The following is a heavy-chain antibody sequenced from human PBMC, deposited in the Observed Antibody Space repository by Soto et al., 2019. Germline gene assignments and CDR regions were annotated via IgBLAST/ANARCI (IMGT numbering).Heavy chain of an antibody. D-gene: IGHD6-19*01. CDR2: VYYSGST. CDR1: GGSVSSSSYY. J-gene: IGHJ5*02. CDR3: ARQSGTVAGTWWFDP. V-gene: IGHV4-39*01. Sequence: SETLSLTCTVSGGSVSSSSYYWGWVRQPPGKGLEWIGSVYYSGSTYYKPSLESRVTISVDKSKNQFSLKLMSLSAADTAVYYCARQSGTVAGTWWFDPWGQGTLVTVSS.